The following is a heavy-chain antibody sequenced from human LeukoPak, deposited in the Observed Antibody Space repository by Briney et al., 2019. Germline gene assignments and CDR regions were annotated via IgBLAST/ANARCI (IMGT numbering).Heavy chain of an antibody. Sequence: SGPTLVNPTQTLTLTCTFSGFSLSTSGVGVGVGWIRQPPGKALEWVALIYWNDDERYSPSLKSRLTITKDTSKNQVVLTVTNMDPVDTATYYCARRIRSGTYFDYWGQGTLVTVSS. D-gene: IGHD1-26*01. CDR1: GFSLSTSGVGVG. V-gene: IGHV2-5*01. J-gene: IGHJ4*02. CDR3: ARRIRSGTYFDY. CDR2: IYWNDDE.